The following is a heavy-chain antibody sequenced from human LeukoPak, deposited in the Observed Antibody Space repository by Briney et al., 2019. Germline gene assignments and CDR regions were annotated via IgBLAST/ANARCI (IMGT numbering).Heavy chain of an antibody. V-gene: IGHV3-48*01. CDR2: ISSSSSSI. J-gene: IGHJ4*02. D-gene: IGHD1-26*01. CDR1: GFTLSMYS. Sequence: GGSLRLSCAASGFTLSMYSMTWVRQPPGKGLEWVSYISSSSSSIQYADSVKGRFTISRDSAKNSLYLQMNSLRVEDTAVYYCSKGAPVGGTRHFDYWGQGTLVTVSS. CDR3: SKGAPVGGTRHFDY.